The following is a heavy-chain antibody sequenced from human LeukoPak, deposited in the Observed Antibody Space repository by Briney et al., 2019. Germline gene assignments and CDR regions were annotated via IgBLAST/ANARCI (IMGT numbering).Heavy chain of an antibody. CDR1: GVSIRSYY. CDR3: AREGGSGGSAYYFDY. V-gene: IGHV4-59*01. J-gene: IGHJ4*02. D-gene: IGHD2-15*01. Sequence: SETLSLTCTVSGVSIRSYYWSWIRQPPGKGLEWVGYIYYSGSANYNPSLKSRVNISVDTSKNQFSLKLSSVTAADTAVYYCAREGGSGGSAYYFDYWGQGTLVTVSS. CDR2: IYYSGSA.